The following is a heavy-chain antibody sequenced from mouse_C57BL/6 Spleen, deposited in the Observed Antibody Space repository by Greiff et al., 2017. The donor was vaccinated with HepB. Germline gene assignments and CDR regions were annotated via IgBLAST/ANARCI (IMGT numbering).Heavy chain of an antibody. CDR2: IDPENGDT. V-gene: IGHV14-4*01. D-gene: IGHD2-5*01. CDR1: GFNIKDDY. CDR3: TNLYSNYYFDY. Sequence: EVQLQQSGAELVRPGASVKLSCTASGFNIKDDYMHWVKQRPEQGLEWIGWIDPENGDTEYASKFQGKATITADTSSNTAYLQLSSLTSEDTAVYYCTNLYSNYYFDYWGQGTTLTVSS. J-gene: IGHJ2*01.